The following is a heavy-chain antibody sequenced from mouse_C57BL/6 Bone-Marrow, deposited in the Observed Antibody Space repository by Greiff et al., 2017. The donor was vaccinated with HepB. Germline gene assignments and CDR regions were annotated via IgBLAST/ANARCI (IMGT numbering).Heavy chain of an antibody. CDR2: IDPETGGT. Sequence: QVQLKQSGAELVRPGASVTLSCKASGYTFTDYEMHWVKQTPVHGLEWIGAIDPETGGTAYNQKFKGKAILTADKSSSTAYMELRSLTSEDSAVYYCTRDGCSPAWFAYWGQGTLVTVSA. CDR3: TRDGCSPAWFAY. J-gene: IGHJ3*01. V-gene: IGHV1-15*01. CDR1: GYTFTDYE. D-gene: IGHD1-1*01.